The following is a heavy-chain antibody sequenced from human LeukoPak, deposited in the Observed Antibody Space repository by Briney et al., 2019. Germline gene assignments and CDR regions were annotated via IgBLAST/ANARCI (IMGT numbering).Heavy chain of an antibody. CDR3: ARSEINDYMRF. Sequence: PSETLSLTCTVSGYSIASGYQWAWIRQPPGKRLEWIGSIYQSGSTYDNLSLKSRLTMSVDTSKNQFSLKMRSVTAADTAIYYCARSEINDYMRFWGQGILVTVSS. CDR1: GYSIASGYQ. V-gene: IGHV4-38-2*02. D-gene: IGHD4-11*01. J-gene: IGHJ4*02. CDR2: IYQSGST.